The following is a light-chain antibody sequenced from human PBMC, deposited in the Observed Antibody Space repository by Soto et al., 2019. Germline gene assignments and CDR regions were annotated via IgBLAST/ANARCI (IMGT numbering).Light chain of an antibody. Sequence: DIQMTQSPSSVSASVGDRVTITCRASQGISSWLAWYQQKPGKAHKXVIYAASSLQSGVPSRFSGSGSGTDLTITISRLEPEDCEVYYCHQYGRSPPTFGQGTRLEIK. CDR2: AAS. CDR3: HQYGRSPPT. CDR1: QGISSW. J-gene: IGKJ5*01. V-gene: IGKV1-12*01.